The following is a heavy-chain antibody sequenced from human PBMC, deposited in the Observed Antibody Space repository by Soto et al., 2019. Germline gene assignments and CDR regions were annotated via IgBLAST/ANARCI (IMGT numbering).Heavy chain of an antibody. V-gene: IGHV3-21*01. CDR3: ARTNGAYSNYFDY. CDR2: IGGSSGHI. Sequence: EVQLVESGGGLVKPGGSLRLSCATSGFTFSSYSMVWVRQAPEKGLEWVSSIGGSSGHIYYADSLKGRFTLSRDNAKNSLYLQMNSLRVDDTAVYYCARTNGAYSNYFDYWGQGTLVTVSS. CDR1: GFTFSSYS. D-gene: IGHD2-8*01. J-gene: IGHJ4*02.